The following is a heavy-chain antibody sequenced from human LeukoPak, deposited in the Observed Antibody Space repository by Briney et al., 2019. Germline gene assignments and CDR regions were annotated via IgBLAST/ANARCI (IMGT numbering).Heavy chain of an antibody. D-gene: IGHD5-18*01. CDR3: ARSGYSYGYSDY. V-gene: IGHV1-2*02. CDR1: GYTFTGYY. J-gene: IGHJ4*02. Sequence: ASVKVSCKASGYTFTGYYMHWVRQAPGQGLEWMGWINPNSGGTNYAQKFQGRVTMTRDTSISAAYMELSRLRSDGTAVYYCARSGYSYGYSDYWGQGTLVTVSS. CDR2: INPNSGGT.